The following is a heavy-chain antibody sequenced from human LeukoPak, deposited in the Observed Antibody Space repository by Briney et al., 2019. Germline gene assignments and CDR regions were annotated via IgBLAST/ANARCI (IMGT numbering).Heavy chain of an antibody. CDR1: GFTFNNAW. CDR3: AIRNRFTGSLDS. D-gene: IGHD2/OR15-2a*01. V-gene: IGHV3-15*01. Sequence: GGSLRLSCAASGFTFNNAWLSWVRQAPGKGLGWLGRIKSKTDGETADYAAPVKGRFTISRDDSINTLYLQVNSLKTDDTAVYYCAIRNRFTGSLDSWGQGTLVTVSS. J-gene: IGHJ5*01. CDR2: IKSKTDGETA.